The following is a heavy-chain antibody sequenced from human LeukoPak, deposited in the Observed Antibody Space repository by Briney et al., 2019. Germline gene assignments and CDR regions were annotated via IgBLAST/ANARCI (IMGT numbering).Heavy chain of an antibody. CDR2: INPNSGGT. CDR1: GYTFTGYY. Sequence: ASVKVSCKASGYTFTGYYMHWVRQAPGQGLEWMGRINPNSGGTNYAQKFQGRVTMTRDTSISTAYMELSRLRSDDTAVYYCASDGTTIFGVYGMDVWGQGTTVTVSS. CDR3: ASDGTTIFGVYGMDV. J-gene: IGHJ6*02. D-gene: IGHD3-3*01. V-gene: IGHV1-2*06.